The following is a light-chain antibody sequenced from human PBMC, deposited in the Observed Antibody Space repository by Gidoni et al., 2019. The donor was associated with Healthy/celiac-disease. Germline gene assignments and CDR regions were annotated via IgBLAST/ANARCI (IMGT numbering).Light chain of an antibody. CDR1: QSVSSSY. J-gene: IGKJ1*01. V-gene: IGKV3-20*01. CDR3: QQYGSSPPWT. Sequence: EIVLTKSPGTLSLSPGERATLSCRASQSVSSSYLAWYQQKPGQAPRRLIYGASSRATGIPDRFSGSGSGTDFTLTISRLEPEDFAVYYCQQYGSSPPWTFGQGTKVEIK. CDR2: GAS.